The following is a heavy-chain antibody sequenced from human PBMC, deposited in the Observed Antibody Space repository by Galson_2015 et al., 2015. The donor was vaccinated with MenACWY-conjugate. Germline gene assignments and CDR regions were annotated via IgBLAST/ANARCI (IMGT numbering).Heavy chain of an antibody. Sequence: SLRLSCAASRFTFSTYGMHWVRQAPGMGLEWVATISYDGVNKYYPDSVKGRFTISRDNSNNTMYLQMSSLRTEDTAVYFCARAADGAVVLPVDVFDLWGQGTMVTVSS. CDR2: ISYDGVNK. J-gene: IGHJ3*01. D-gene: IGHD4-23*01. V-gene: IGHV3-30*03. CDR1: RFTFSTYG. CDR3: ARAADGAVVLPVDVFDL.